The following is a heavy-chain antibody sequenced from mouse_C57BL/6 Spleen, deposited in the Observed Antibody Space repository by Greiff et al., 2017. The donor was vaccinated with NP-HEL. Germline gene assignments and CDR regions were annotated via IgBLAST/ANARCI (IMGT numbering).Heavy chain of an antibody. CDR2: INPNNGGT. D-gene: IGHD2-5*01. CDR1: GYTFTDYY. Sequence: EVQLQQSGPELVKPGASVKISCKASGYTFTDYYMNWVKQSHGKSLEWIGDINPNNGGTSYNQKFKGKATLTVDKSSSTAYMELRSLTSEDSAVYYCAYYSNHEEIFFAYWGQGTLVTVSA. CDR3: AYYSNHEEIFFAY. V-gene: IGHV1-26*01. J-gene: IGHJ3*01.